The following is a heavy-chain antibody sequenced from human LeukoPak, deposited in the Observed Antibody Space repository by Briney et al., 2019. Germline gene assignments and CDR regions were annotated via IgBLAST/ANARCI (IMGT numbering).Heavy chain of an antibody. Sequence: GGSLRLSCAASGLTFKNYGMHWVRQAPGKGLEWVSIIYYDGRDKYYADSVKGRFTVSRDNSKNTLYLQMNSLRDEDTAVYYCARDGSNFYFDYWGQGTLVTVSS. CDR2: IYYDGRDK. J-gene: IGHJ4*02. V-gene: IGHV3-33*01. CDR1: GLTFKNYG. CDR3: ARDGSNFYFDY. D-gene: IGHD5-24*01.